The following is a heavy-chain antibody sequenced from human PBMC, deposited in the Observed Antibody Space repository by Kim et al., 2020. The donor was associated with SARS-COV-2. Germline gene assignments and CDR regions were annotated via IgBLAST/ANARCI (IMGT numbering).Heavy chain of an antibody. D-gene: IGHD3-3*01. CDR1: GGTFSSYA. Sequence: SVKVSCKASGGTFSSYAISWVRQAPGQGLEWMGGIIPIFGTANYAQKFQGRVTITADESTSTAYMELSSLRSEDTAVYYCARAAREKFLEWPSDYWGQGTLVTVSS. J-gene: IGHJ4*02. CDR3: ARAAREKFLEWPSDY. V-gene: IGHV1-69*13. CDR2: IIPIFGTA.